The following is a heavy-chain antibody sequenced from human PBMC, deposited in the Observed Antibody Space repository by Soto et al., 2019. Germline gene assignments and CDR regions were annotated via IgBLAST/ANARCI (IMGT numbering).Heavy chain of an antibody. CDR3: ATAASGYDLYFDY. CDR1: GYPLTGYY. V-gene: IGHV1-2*02. CDR2: INPNSGGT. Sequence: VKVACKASGYPLTGYYVDWVRQAPGQGLEWMGWINPNSGGTNYAQKFQGRVTMTRDTSISTAYMELSRLRSDDTAVYYCATAASGYDLYFDYCGQRTLLSGSS. D-gene: IGHD5-12*01. J-gene: IGHJ4*02.